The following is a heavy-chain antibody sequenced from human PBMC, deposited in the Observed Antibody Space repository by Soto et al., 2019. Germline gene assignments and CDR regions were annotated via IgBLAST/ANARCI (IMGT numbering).Heavy chain of an antibody. J-gene: IGHJ3*02. V-gene: IGHV4-31*03. D-gene: IGHD2-21*02. CDR2: IYYSGST. CDR3: ARDWGDDCYEDVDAFDI. Sequence: QVQLQESGPGLVKPSQTLFLTCTVSGGSISSGGYYWSWIRQHPGKGLEWIGDIYYSGSTYYNPSLKSRVTISVDTTKHQFCLKVRSVTAAATAVYYCARDWGDDCYEDVDAFDIWGKGTMVTVAS. CDR1: GGSISSGGYY.